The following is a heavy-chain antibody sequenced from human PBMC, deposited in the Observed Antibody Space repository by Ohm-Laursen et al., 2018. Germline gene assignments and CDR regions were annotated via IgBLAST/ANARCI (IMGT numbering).Heavy chain of an antibody. D-gene: IGHD5-24*01. V-gene: IGHV3-23*01. CDR2: ISGSGTST. J-gene: IGHJ4*02. CDR3: ARHDGYGR. CDR1: GFTFGSYD. Sequence: SLRLSCSASGFTFGSYDMSWVRQAPGRGLEWVSSISGSGTSTYYADSVKGRFAISRDNSKNSLYLQMNSLRAEDTAVYYCARHDGYGRWGQGTRVTVSS.